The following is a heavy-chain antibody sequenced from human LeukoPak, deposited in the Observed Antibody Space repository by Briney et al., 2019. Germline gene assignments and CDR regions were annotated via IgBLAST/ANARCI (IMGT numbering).Heavy chain of an antibody. D-gene: IGHD3-10*01. V-gene: IGHV3-23*01. CDR2: ISGSGGST. CDR3: AKGLMVRGEGYFDY. Sequence: GGSLRLSCAASGFTFSSYSMSWVRQAPGKGLEWVSAISGSGGSTYYADSVKGRFTISRDNSKNTLYLQMNSLRAEDTAVYYCAKGLMVRGEGYFDYWGQGTLVTVSS. CDR1: GFTFSSYS. J-gene: IGHJ4*02.